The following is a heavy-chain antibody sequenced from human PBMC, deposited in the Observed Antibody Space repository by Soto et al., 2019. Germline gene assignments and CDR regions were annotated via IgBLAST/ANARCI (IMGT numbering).Heavy chain of an antibody. CDR1: GYTFTGYY. CDR3: ARESVSQTYYYDSSGYEGWFDP. J-gene: IGHJ5*02. Sequence: QVQLVQSGAEVKKPGASVKVSCKASGYTFTGYYMHWVRQAPGQGLEWMGWINPNSGGTNYAQKFQGRGTMTRDTSISTAYMELSRLRSDDTAVYYCARESVSQTYYYDSSGYEGWFDPWGQGTLVTVSS. V-gene: IGHV1-2*02. D-gene: IGHD3-22*01. CDR2: INPNSGGT.